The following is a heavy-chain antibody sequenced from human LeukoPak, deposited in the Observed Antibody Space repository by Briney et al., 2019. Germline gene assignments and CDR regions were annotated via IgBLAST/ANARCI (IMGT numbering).Heavy chain of an antibody. CDR3: AKLLGYYGSGSYYHLYGMDV. Sequence: GGSVRLSCAASGFTFSSYAMSWVREAPGKGLEWVSTISGSGASTYYADSVKGRFTISRDNSKNTLYLQMNSLRAEDTAVYYCAKLLGYYGSGSYYHLYGMDVWGQGTTVTVSS. J-gene: IGHJ6*02. CDR1: GFTFSSYA. D-gene: IGHD3-10*01. CDR2: ISGSGAST. V-gene: IGHV3-23*01.